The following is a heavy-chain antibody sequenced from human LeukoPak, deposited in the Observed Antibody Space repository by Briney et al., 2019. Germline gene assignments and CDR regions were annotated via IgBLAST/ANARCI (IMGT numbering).Heavy chain of an antibody. CDR2: IKQDGNEK. Sequence: GGSLRLSCAASGFTFSGYWMSWVRQTPEKGLEWVANIKQDGNEKYYVDSVKGRFTISRDNAKNSLYLQMNSLRADDTAVYYCARDVPNYYGSGSYYNPTYYFDYWGQGTLVTVSS. V-gene: IGHV3-7*01. CDR1: GFTFSGYW. J-gene: IGHJ4*02. CDR3: ARDVPNYYGSGSYYNPTYYFDY. D-gene: IGHD3-10*01.